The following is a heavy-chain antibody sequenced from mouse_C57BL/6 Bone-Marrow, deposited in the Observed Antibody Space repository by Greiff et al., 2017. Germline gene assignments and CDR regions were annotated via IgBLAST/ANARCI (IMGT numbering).Heavy chain of an antibody. J-gene: IGHJ4*01. CDR3: ARVYSNYGAMDY. D-gene: IGHD2-5*01. CDR2: ISNGGGST. V-gene: IGHV5-12*01. Sequence: EVMLVESGGGLVQPGGSLKLSCAASGFTFSDYYMYWVRQTPEKRLEWVAYISNGGGSTYYPDTVKGRFTISRDNAKNTLYLQMSRLKSEDTAMYYCARVYSNYGAMDYWGQGTSVTVSS. CDR1: GFTFSDYY.